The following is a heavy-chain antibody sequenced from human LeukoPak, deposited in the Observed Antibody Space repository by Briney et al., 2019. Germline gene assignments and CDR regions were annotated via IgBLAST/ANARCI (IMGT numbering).Heavy chain of an antibody. V-gene: IGHV1-18*01. CDR3: ARVGYYGSGSYYFLNAFDI. Sequence: ASVNVSCKASGYTFTSYGISWVRQAPGQGREWVGWISAYNGNTNYAQKLQGRVTMTTDTSTSTAYMELRSLRSDDTAVYYCARVGYYGSGSYYFLNAFDIWGQGTMVTVSS. CDR2: ISAYNGNT. J-gene: IGHJ3*02. D-gene: IGHD3-10*01. CDR1: GYTFTSYG.